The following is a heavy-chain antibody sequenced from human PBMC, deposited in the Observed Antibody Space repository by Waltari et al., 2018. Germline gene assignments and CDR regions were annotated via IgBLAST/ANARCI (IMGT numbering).Heavy chain of an antibody. CDR3: AIRSAARRRLGFDY. CDR1: GGSFRGYY. D-gene: IGHD6-6*01. CDR2: INHSGST. J-gene: IGHJ4*02. V-gene: IGHV4-34*01. Sequence: QVQLQQWGAGLLKPSETLSLTCAVYGGSFRGYYWRWVRQPPGKGLEWIGEINHSGSTNYNPSLKSRVTISVDTSKNQFSLKLSSVTAADTAVYYCAIRSAARRRLGFDYWGQGTLVTVSS.